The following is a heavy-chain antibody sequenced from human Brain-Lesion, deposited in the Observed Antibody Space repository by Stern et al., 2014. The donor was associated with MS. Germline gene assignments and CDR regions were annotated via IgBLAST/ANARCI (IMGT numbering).Heavy chain of an antibody. V-gene: IGHV4-61*02. J-gene: IGHJ6*02. CDR3: ARGRVVPGFQYYATDV. CDR2: IFNSGST. CDR1: GGSISSGGYY. D-gene: IGHD2-2*01. Sequence: QVQLQESGPGLVKPSQTLSLSCTVSGGSISSGGYYWSWIRQPAGKGLEWIGRIFNSGSTSYNPSLKSRGTISIAPSKKQFSLRLNPMTAADTAVYYCARGRVVPGFQYYATDVWGQGTTVIVSS.